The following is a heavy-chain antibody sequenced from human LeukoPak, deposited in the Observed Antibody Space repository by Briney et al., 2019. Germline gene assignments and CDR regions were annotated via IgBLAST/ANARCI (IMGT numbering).Heavy chain of an antibody. D-gene: IGHD3-10*01. CDR3: ARYGSGSYSSGMDV. CDR2: IYYSGST. J-gene: IGHJ6*02. V-gene: IGHV4-59*08. Sequence: PSETLSLTCTVSGGSISSYYWSCVRQPPGKGLEWIGYIYYSGSTNYNPSLKSRVTISVDTSKNQFSLKLSSVTAADTAVYYCARYGSGSYSSGMDVWGQGTTVTVSS. CDR1: GGSISSYY.